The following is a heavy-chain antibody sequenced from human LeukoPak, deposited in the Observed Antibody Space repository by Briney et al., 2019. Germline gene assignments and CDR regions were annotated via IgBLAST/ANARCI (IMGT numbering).Heavy chain of an antibody. CDR1: GGSISSYY. V-gene: IGHV4-59*01. J-gene: IGHJ6*03. D-gene: IGHD6-19*01. CDR3: AREYSSGWQNYYYYYMDV. CDR2: IYYSGST. Sequence: SETLSLTCTVSGGSISSYYWRWIRQPPGKGLEWIGYIYYSGSTNYNPSLKSRVTISVDTSKNQFSLKLSSVTAADTAVYYCAREYSSGWQNYYYYYMDVWGKGTTVTVSS.